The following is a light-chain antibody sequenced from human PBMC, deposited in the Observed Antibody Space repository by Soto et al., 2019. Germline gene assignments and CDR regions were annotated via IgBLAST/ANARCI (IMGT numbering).Light chain of an antibody. CDR3: QHYNNWPPWT. CDR2: GAS. CDR1: QSLSSD. J-gene: IGKJ1*01. Sequence: EIVITQSPATLSVSPGERSTLSVRAIQSLSSDLAWYQHKVGQAPRLLIYGASTRATGIPARYSGSGSGTEFNFTISSLQSEDFAVYYCQHYNNWPPWTFGQGTKV. V-gene: IGKV3-15*01.